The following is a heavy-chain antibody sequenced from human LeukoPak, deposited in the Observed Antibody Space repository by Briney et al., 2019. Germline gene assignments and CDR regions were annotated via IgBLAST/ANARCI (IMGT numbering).Heavy chain of an antibody. V-gene: IGHV3-21*01. J-gene: IGHJ3*02. CDR2: ISSSSSYI. Sequence: PGGSLRLSCAASGFTFSSYSMNWVRQAPGKGLEWVSSISSSSSYIYYADSVKGRFTISRDNAKNSLYLQMNSLRAEDTAVYYCARDVGLYSSSTPDAFEIWGQGTMVTVSS. D-gene: IGHD6-6*01. CDR1: GFTFSSYS. CDR3: ARDVGLYSSSTPDAFEI.